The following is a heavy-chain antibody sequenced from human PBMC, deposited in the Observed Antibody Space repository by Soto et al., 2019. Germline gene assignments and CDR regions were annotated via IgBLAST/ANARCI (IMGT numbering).Heavy chain of an antibody. Sequence: LRLSCAASGFPLSSYAMHWARQAPGKGLEWVAVISYDGSNKYYADSVKGRFTISRDNSKNTLYLQMNSLRAEDTAVYYCAKGPYSSGWAGYFDYWGQGTLVTVSS. CDR1: GFPLSSYA. CDR3: AKGPYSSGWAGYFDY. CDR2: ISYDGSNK. D-gene: IGHD6-19*01. V-gene: IGHV3-30*18. J-gene: IGHJ4*02.